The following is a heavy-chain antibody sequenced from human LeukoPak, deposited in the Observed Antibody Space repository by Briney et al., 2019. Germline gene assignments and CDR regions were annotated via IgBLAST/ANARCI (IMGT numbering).Heavy chain of an antibody. V-gene: IGHV3-9*01. CDR3: AKDPGNH. CDR2: ISWNSGSI. J-gene: IGHJ5*02. Sequence: GGSLRLSCAASGFTFDDYAMHWVRQAPGKGLEWVSGISWNSGSIGYADSVKGRFTISGDNAKNSLYLQMNSLRVEDTALYYCAKDPGNHWGQGTLVTVSS. CDR1: GFTFDDYA. D-gene: IGHD1-14*01.